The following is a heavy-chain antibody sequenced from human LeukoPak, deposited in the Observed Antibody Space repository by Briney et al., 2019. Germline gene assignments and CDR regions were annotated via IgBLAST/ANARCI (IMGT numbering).Heavy chain of an antibody. CDR1: GFTFSSYA. V-gene: IGHV3-23*01. D-gene: IGHD3-10*01. CDR2: ISGSGGST. J-gene: IGHJ3*02. Sequence: GGSLRLSCAASGFTFSSYAMSWVRQAPGKGLEWVSAISGSGGSTYYADSVKGRFTISRDNAKNSVHLQMNSLRAEDTAVYYCAREARYGSGRLNDAFDIWGQGTMVTVSS. CDR3: AREARYGSGRLNDAFDI.